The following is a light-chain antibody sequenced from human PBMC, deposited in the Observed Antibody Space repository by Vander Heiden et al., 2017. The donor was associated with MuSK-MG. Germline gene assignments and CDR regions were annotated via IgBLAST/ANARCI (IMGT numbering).Light chain of an antibody. CDR1: QSVSSY. V-gene: IGKV3-11*01. Sequence: EIVLTQSPATLSLSPGERATLSCRASQSVSSYLAWYQQKPGQAPRLLIYDASNRATGIPDRFSGSGSGTDFTLTISSLETEDFAGYYCQQRRTFGGGTKVEIK. CDR2: DAS. CDR3: QQRRT. J-gene: IGKJ4*01.